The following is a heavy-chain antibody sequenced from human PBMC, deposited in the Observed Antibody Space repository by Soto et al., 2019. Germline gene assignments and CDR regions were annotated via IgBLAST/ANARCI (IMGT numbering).Heavy chain of an antibody. CDR1: GYTLTELS. Sequence: GAAVKVSWKVSGYTLTELSMHWVRQAPGKGNEWMVCFDPEDAETIYAQKFQGRVTMTEDTSTDTAYMGLSSLRSEDTVVYYCATGRGEVKSGGGQYHFAYRCQGSLVIGSS. V-gene: IGHV1-24*01. J-gene: IGHJ4*02. D-gene: IGHD3-3*01. CDR2: FDPEDAET. CDR3: ATGRGEVKSGGGQYHFAY.